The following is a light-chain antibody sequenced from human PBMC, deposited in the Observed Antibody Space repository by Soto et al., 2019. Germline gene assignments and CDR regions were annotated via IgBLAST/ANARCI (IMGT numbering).Light chain of an antibody. CDR2: DAS. V-gene: IGKV1-5*01. J-gene: IGKJ1*01. CDR1: KKNSRW. Sequence: VGKRVTIACRASKKNSRWLAWYQQKPGQAPKFLIYDASSLESGVPSRFSGSESGTEFTLTLRCRHSGGFATSICEGSSSYSRWTFGVGTKVDI. CDR3: EGSSSYSRWT.